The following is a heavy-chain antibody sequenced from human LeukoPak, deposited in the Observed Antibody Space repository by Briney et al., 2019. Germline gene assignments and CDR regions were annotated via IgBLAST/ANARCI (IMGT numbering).Heavy chain of an antibody. CDR2: IHSSGTA. J-gene: IGHJ5*02. V-gene: IGHV4-4*07. D-gene: IGHD3-9*01. CDR1: GGSISSSY. CDR3: ARDLTLPPYSWFDP. Sequence: SETLSLTCTVSGGSISSSYWSWIRQPAGKGLEWIGRIHSSGTANYNPSLKSRVTVSLDTSKNQFSLTLSSVTAADTAVYYCARDLTLPPYSWFDPWGQGTLVTVSS.